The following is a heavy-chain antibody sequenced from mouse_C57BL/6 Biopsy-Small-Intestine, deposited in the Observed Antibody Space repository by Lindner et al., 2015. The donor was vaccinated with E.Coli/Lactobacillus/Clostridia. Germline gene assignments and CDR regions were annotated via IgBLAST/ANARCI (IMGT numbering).Heavy chain of an antibody. V-gene: IGHV1-63*01. CDR3: ARGTDYFDY. J-gene: IGHJ2*01. D-gene: IGHD3-3*01. CDR1: GYSFTSYY. Sequence: VQLQESGPEVVKPGASVRISCKASGYSFTSYYIHWVKQRPGHGLEWIGDIYPGGGYTNYNEKFKGKATLTADKSSSTAYMQFSSLTSEDSAIYYCARGTDYFDYWGQGTTLTVSS. CDR2: IYPGGGYT.